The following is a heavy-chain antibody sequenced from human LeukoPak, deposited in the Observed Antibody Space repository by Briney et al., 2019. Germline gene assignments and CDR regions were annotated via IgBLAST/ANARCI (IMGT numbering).Heavy chain of an antibody. D-gene: IGHD3-22*01. V-gene: IGHV4-59*01. CDR3: ATVYSYDSSAYYRLDY. CDR1: SGSISSYY. J-gene: IGHJ4*02. Sequence: SETLSLTCSVSSGSISSYYWSWIRQPPGKGLEWIGYIYYSGRTSYNPSLKSRVTISVDTSKNHFSLTLSSVTAADTAVYYCATVYSYDSSAYYRLDYWGQGTLVTVSS. CDR2: IYYSGRT.